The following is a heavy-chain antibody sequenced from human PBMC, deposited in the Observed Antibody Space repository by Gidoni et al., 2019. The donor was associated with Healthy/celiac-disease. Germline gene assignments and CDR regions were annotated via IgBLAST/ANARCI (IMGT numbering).Heavy chain of an antibody. V-gene: IGHV5-51*01. J-gene: IGHJ5*02. CDR2: LYPGDSDT. CDR1: GYSFTSYW. Sequence: DVQLVQSGAEVQQPGESRKISCQGSGYSFTSYWIGWWRQRPGKGLECLGILYPGDSDTRYSPAFQGKVAVSADKSISTAYLQWSSLKASDTAMYYCARLGGGYRNWFDPWGRGTLVTVSS. D-gene: IGHD3-16*01. CDR3: ARLGGGYRNWFDP.